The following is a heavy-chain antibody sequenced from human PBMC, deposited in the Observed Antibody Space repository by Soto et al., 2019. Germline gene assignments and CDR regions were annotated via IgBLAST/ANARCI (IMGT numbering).Heavy chain of an antibody. CDR2: IYWDDAK. J-gene: IGHJ4*02. Sequence: QITLKESGPTLVKPTQTLTLTCTFSGFSLSTSRVGVGWIRQPPGKALEWRAVIYWDDAKTYRPSLKSRLTITKDTSKNQVALTMTNMDPVDTATYYCAHAYGGRSLYWGQGTLVTVSS. D-gene: IGHD1-26*01. CDR1: GFSLSTSRVG. V-gene: IGHV2-5*02. CDR3: AHAYGGRSLY.